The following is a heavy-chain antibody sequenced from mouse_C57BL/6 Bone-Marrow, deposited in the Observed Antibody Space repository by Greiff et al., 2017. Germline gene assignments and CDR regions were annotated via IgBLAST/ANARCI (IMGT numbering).Heavy chain of an antibody. CDR2: ISNGGGST. CDR3: ARQEWLRQGYYFDY. Sequence: EVQGVESGGGLVQPGGSLKLSCAASGFTFSDYYMYWVRQTPEKRLEWVAYISNGGGSTYYPDTVKGRFTISRDNAKNTLYLQMSRLKSEDTAMYYCARQEWLRQGYYFDYWGQGTTLTVSS. J-gene: IGHJ2*01. D-gene: IGHD2-2*01. CDR1: GFTFSDYY. V-gene: IGHV5-12*01.